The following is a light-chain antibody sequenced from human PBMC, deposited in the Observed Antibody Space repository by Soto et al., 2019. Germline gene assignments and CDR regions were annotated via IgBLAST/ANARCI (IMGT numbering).Light chain of an antibody. CDR3: QQRRNWPLYT. Sequence: EIVLTQSPATLFLSPGERATLSCRASQSVSSYLAWYQQKPGQAPRLLIYDASDRATGIPVRFSGSGSGTDFTLTISSLEPEDFAVYYCQQRRNWPLYTFGQGTKLEIK. J-gene: IGKJ2*01. V-gene: IGKV3-11*01. CDR2: DAS. CDR1: QSVSSY.